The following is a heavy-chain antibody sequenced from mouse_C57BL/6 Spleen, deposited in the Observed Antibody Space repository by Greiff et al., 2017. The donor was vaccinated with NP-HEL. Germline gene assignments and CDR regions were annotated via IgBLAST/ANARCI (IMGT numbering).Heavy chain of an antibody. V-gene: IGHV1-69*01. D-gene: IGHD1-1*01. Sequence: VQLQQSGAELVMPGASVKLSCKASGYTFTSYWMHWVKQRPGQGLEWIGEIDPSDSYTNYNQKFKGKSTLTVDKSSSTAYMQLSSLTSEDSAVYYCARCTTVVATVDYWGQGTTLTVSS. CDR3: ARCTTVVATVDY. CDR1: GYTFTSYW. J-gene: IGHJ2*01. CDR2: IDPSDSYT.